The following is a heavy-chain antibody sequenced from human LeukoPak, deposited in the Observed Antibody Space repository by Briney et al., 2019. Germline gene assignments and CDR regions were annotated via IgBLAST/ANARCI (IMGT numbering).Heavy chain of an antibody. Sequence: SETLSLTCTVSGGSISSYYWSWIRQPPGKGLEWSGYIYYSGSTNYNPSLKSRVTISVDASKNQFSLKLSSVTAADTAVYYCARDLWFGEYYYYGMDVWGKGTTVTVSS. CDR3: ARDLWFGEYYYYGMDV. J-gene: IGHJ6*04. CDR1: GGSISSYY. V-gene: IGHV4-59*01. CDR2: IYYSGST. D-gene: IGHD3-10*01.